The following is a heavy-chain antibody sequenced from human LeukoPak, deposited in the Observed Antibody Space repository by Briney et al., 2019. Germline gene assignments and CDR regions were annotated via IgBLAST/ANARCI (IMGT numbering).Heavy chain of an antibody. CDR1: VCPFSKDW. J-gene: IGHJ4*02. CDR2: IKRKIDGETT. CDR3: TSEDQGGFDY. V-gene: IGHV3-15*01. Sequence: GVSLRLSCAASVCPFSKDWMSWVRQSPVKGLEWVGRIKRKIDGETTAYAATAKGRFTISRDDPKTKLYMQMNSLKTEDTAVYYCTSEDQGGFDYWGQGTLVTVSS. D-gene: IGHD1-26*01.